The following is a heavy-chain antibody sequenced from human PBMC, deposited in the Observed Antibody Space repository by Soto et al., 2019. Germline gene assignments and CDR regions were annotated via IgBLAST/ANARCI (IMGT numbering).Heavy chain of an antibody. CDR1: GYSCTSYW. CDR3: ARGDSDSSGYYHFDY. V-gene: IGHV5-51*01. J-gene: IGHJ4*02. D-gene: IGHD3-22*01. Sequence: GESLKISCKGSGYSCTSYWIGWVRQMPGKGLEWMGIIYPGDSDTRYSPSFQGQVTISADKSISTAYLQWSSLKASDTAMYYCARGDSDSSGYYHFDYWGQGTLVTVSS. CDR2: IYPGDSDT.